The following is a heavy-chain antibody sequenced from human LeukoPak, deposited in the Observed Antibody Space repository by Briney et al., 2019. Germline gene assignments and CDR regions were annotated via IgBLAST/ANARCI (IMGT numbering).Heavy chain of an antibody. Sequence: PSETLSLTCTVSGGSISSYYWSWIRQPPGKGLEWIGYIYYSGSTNYNPSLKSRVTISVDTSKNQFSLKLSSVTAADTAVYYCARLPYYYDSSGYYSDAFDIWGQGTMVTVSS. J-gene: IGHJ3*02. CDR3: ARLPYYYDSSGYYSDAFDI. CDR2: IYYSGST. D-gene: IGHD3-22*01. CDR1: GGSISSYY. V-gene: IGHV4-59*08.